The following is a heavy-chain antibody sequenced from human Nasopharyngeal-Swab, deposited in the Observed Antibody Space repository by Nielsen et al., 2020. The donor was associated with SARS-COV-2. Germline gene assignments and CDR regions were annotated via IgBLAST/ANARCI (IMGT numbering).Heavy chain of an antibody. D-gene: IGHD6-13*01. CDR1: GGSISSSSYY. V-gene: IGHV4-39*02. CDR2: IYYSGST. CDR3: ARLDSSSWGARYYFDY. J-gene: IGHJ4*02. Sequence: SETLSLTCTVSGGSISSSSYYWGWIRQPPGKGLEWIGSIYYSGSTYYNPSLKSRVTISVDTSKNHFSLKVSSVTAADTAVYYCARLDSSSWGARYYFDYWGQGTLVTVSS.